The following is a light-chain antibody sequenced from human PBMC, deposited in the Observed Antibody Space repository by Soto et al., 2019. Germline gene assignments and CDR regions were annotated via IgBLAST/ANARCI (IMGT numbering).Light chain of an antibody. CDR3: QQYNSYWT. V-gene: IGKV1-5*03. Sequence: DIQMTQSPSTLSASVGDRVTITCRASQSISSWLAWYQQKPGKAPKLLIYKASSLESGVPSRFSGSGSGTEFTLTISSLQRDDFATDYCQQYNSYWTFGQGTKVEIK. J-gene: IGKJ1*01. CDR2: KAS. CDR1: QSISSW.